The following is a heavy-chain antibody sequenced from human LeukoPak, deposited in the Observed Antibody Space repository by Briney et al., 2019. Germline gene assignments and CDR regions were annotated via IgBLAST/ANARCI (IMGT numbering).Heavy chain of an antibody. CDR1: GYTFTSYD. CDR3: ARISRIAVAGHGTWFDP. CDR2: IIPIFGTA. D-gene: IGHD6-19*01. J-gene: IGHJ5*02. V-gene: IGHV1-69*05. Sequence: GASVKVSCKASGYTFTSYDINWVRQATGQGLEWMGRIIPIFGTANYAQKFQGRVTITTDESTSTAYMELSSLRSEDTAVYYCARISRIAVAGHGTWFDPWGQGTLVTVSS.